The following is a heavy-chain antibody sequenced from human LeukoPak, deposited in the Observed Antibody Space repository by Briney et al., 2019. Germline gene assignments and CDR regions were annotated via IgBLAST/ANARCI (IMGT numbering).Heavy chain of an antibody. CDR3: AKGPGYSTIDY. D-gene: IGHD2-21*01. Sequence: PGRSLRLSCAASGFTFSSYGIHWARQAPGKGLEWVAVIWYDGSNKYYVDSVKGRFTISRDNFKNTLYLQMNSLRAEDTAVYYCAKGPGYSTIDYWGQGTLVTVSS. CDR1: GFTFSSYG. V-gene: IGHV3-33*06. CDR2: IWYDGSNK. J-gene: IGHJ4*02.